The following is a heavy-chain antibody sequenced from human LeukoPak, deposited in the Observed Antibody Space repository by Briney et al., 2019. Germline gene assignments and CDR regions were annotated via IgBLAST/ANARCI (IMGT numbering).Heavy chain of an antibody. V-gene: IGHV3-21*01. CDR2: ISTSSSYI. CDR1: GFTFSSYT. D-gene: IGHD3-10*01. J-gene: IGHJ6*03. Sequence: GGSLRLSCAASGFTFSSYTMNWVHQAPGKGLEWVSSISTSSSYIYYGDSVKGRFTISRDNARNSLYLQMNSLRAEDTAVYYCTRDGDTVLTRGYYYYMDVWGKGTTVTVSS. CDR3: TRDGDTVLTRGYYYYMDV.